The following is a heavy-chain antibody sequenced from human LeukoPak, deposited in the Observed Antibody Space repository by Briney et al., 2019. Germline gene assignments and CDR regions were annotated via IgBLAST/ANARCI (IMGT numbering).Heavy chain of an antibody. J-gene: IGHJ6*02. D-gene: IGHD2/OR15-2a*01. CDR2: ISKGGTYI. CDR1: GFTFSPHT. CDR3: AREEDSTTIRSSYGMDV. V-gene: IGHV3-21*01. Sequence: PGGSLRLSCAGSGFTFSPHTMNWVRQAPGKGLEWVSCISKGGTYIYYADSVRGRFTISRDNAKNSLYLQMNSLRAEDTAVYYCAREEDSTTIRSSYGMDVWGQGTTVTVSS.